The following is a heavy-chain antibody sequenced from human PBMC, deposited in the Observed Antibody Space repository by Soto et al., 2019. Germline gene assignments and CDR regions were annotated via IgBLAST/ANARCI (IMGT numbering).Heavy chain of an antibody. Sequence: VMFSCTAFGDTFSSSAISLVRQSPGQGPEWMGGIIAIFGKANCAQKFHGRVTMTADECASTGDMGLSSLRSEDTAGYYCARRSGCSYGRSRDDYYCGMDGWRQGSRV. CDR3: ARRSGCSYGRSRDDYYCGMDG. V-gene: IGHV1-69*01. J-gene: IGHJ6*02. CDR2: IIAIFGKA. D-gene: IGHD5-18*01. CDR1: GDTFSSSA.